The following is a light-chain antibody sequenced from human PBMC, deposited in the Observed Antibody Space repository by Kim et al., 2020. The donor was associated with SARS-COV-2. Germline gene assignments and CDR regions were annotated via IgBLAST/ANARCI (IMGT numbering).Light chain of an antibody. J-gene: IGKJ4*02. CDR2: GAS. CDR1: QIVSSNY. Sequence: PPREGATPPCRASQIVSSNYLSWYQQKPVRTPRLPIYGASSRATDIPDRFSGSGSGTHFTLTITGLGPQDFAVYYCQQYSSSPLTFGERTKVDIK. V-gene: IGKV3-20*01. CDR3: QQYSSSPLT.